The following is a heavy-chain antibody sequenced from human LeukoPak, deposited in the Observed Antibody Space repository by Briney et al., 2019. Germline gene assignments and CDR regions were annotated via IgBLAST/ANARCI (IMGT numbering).Heavy chain of an antibody. CDR2: ISGSGGST. CDR3: ANLEADYYDSSGKDY. V-gene: IGHV3-23*01. J-gene: IGHJ4*02. Sequence: GGSLRLSCAASGFTFSSYAMSWVRQAPRKGLEWVSAISGSGGSTYYADSVKGRFTIARDNSKNTLYLQMNSLRAEDTAVYDCANLEADYYDSSGKDYWGQGTLVTVSS. CDR1: GFTFSSYA. D-gene: IGHD3-22*01.